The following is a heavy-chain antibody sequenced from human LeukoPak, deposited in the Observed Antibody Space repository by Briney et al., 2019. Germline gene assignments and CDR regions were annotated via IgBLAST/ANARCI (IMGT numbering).Heavy chain of an antibody. CDR3: ASNDCSGGRCYAY. V-gene: IGHV1-69*04. D-gene: IGHD2-15*01. CDR2: IIPILGIA. CDR1: GGTFSSYA. Sequence: SVKVSCKASGGTFSSYAISWVRQAPGQGLEWMGRIIPILGIANYAQKFQGRVTITADKSTSTAYMELSSLRSEDTAVYYCASNDCSGGRCYAYWGQGTLVTVSS. J-gene: IGHJ4*02.